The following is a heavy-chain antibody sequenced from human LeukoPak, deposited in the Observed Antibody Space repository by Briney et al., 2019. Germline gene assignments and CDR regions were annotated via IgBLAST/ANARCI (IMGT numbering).Heavy chain of an antibody. CDR1: GGSISSYY. D-gene: IGHD2-21*02. Sequence: SETLSLTCTVSGGSISSYYWSWIRQPPGKGLEWIGNIHHSGSTYYNPSLKSRATISLDTSKNQFSLKLSSVTAADTTLYYCAGQSDSDTDFDYWGQGALVTASS. CDR3: AGQSDSDTDFDY. V-gene: IGHV4-59*08. CDR2: IHHSGST. J-gene: IGHJ4*02.